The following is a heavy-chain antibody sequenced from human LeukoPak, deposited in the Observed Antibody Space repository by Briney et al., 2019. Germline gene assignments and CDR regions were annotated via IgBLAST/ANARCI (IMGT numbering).Heavy chain of an antibody. Sequence: GGSLRLSCAAPGFTFSDYWMIWVRQAPGKGLEWVGNIKQDGSVNRYADSVRGRFTISRDNAQTSLYLQMNSLRAEDTAVYYCARASNPWLQLTWGQGTLVTVSS. CDR2: IKQDGSVN. J-gene: IGHJ5*02. CDR1: GFTFSDYW. V-gene: IGHV3-7*05. D-gene: IGHD5-24*01. CDR3: ARASNPWLQLT.